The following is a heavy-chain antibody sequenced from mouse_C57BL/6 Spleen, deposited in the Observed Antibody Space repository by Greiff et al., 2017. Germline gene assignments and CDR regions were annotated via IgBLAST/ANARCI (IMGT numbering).Heavy chain of an antibody. D-gene: IGHD1-1*01. V-gene: IGHV1-15*01. CDR1: GYTFTDYE. Sequence: QVQLQQSGAELVRPGASVTLSCKASGYTFTDYEMHWVKQTPVHGLEWIGAIDPETGGTAYNQKFKGKAILTADNSSSTAYMELRSLTSEDSAVYYCTREATTDDWGQGTTLTVSS. J-gene: IGHJ2*01. CDR3: TREATTDD. CDR2: IDPETGGT.